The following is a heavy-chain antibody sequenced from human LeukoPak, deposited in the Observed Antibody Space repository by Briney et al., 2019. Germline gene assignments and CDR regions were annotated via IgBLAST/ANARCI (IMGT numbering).Heavy chain of an antibody. V-gene: IGHV1-69*05. CDR3: ARGGYCSGGSCYAVY. D-gene: IGHD2-15*01. CDR1: GYTFTGYY. Sequence: ASVKVSCKASGYTFTGYYMHWVRQAPGQGLEWMGGIIPIFGTANYAQKFQGRVTITTDESTSTAYMELSSLRSEDTAVYYCARGGYCSGGSCYAVYWGQGTLVTVSS. J-gene: IGHJ4*02. CDR2: IIPIFGTA.